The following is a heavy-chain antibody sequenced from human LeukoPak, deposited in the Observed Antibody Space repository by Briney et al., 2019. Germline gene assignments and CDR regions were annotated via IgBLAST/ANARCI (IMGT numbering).Heavy chain of an antibody. CDR3: AGLVGRYSSGLYYYYFDY. CDR2: MYLSGTT. J-gene: IGHJ4*02. CDR1: GDSISSLDL. V-gene: IGHV4-4*02. D-gene: IGHD3-22*01. Sequence: SETLSLTCTVSGDSISSLDLWSWVRQPPGKGLEWIGEMYLSGTTHSNPSVKSRVTISIDKSKNQFFLNLSSVTAADTAVYYCAGLVGRYSSGLYYYYFDYWGQGTLVTVSS.